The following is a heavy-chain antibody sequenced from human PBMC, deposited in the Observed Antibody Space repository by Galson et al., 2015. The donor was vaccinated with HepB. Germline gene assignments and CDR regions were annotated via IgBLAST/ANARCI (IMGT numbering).Heavy chain of an antibody. V-gene: IGHV3-33*01. D-gene: IGHD2-21*02. CDR1: GFTFSSYG. CDR2: IWYDGSNK. CDR3: ARDGTGPYCGGDCYHYFDY. J-gene: IGHJ4*02. Sequence: SLRLSCAASGFTFSSYGMHWVRQAPGKGLEWVAVIWYDGSNKYYADSVKGRFTISRDNSKNTLYLQMNSLRAEDTAVYYCARDGTGPYCGGDCYHYFDYWGQGTLVTVSS.